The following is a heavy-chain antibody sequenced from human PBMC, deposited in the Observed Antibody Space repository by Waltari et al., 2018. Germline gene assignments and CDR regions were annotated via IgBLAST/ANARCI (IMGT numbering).Heavy chain of an antibody. J-gene: IGHJ4*02. D-gene: IGHD3-10*01. CDR3: ARAGSERDFAY. Sequence: QVQLVQSGAEVKKPGASVKVSCTASGYTFTDYYVHWVRPAPGQGLEWVGRINPKSGGTYHTQKYPGTVTMPRDTSVNTAYMELSSLTSADTAVFYCARAGSERDFAYWGQGTLVTVSS. CDR2: INPKSGGT. V-gene: IGHV1-2*06. CDR1: GYTFTDYY.